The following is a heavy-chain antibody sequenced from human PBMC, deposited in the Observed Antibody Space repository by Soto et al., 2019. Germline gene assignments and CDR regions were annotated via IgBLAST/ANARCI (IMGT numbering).Heavy chain of an antibody. D-gene: IGHD5-12*01. J-gene: IGHJ3*02. Sequence: PGGSLRLSCAASGFTFDDYGMSWVRQAPGKGLEWVSGINWNGGSTGYADSVKGRFTISRDNAKNSLYLQMNSLRAEDTALYYCARDRGVATANDAFDIWGQGTMVTVSS. CDR2: INWNGGST. V-gene: IGHV3-20*04. CDR3: ARDRGVATANDAFDI. CDR1: GFTFDDYG.